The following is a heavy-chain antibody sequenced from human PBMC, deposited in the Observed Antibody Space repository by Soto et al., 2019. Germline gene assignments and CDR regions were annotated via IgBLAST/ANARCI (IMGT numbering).Heavy chain of an antibody. V-gene: IGHV1-46*01. CDR2: INPSGGST. CDR3: ARDPSIVAPLRTLFDY. D-gene: IGHD3-22*01. Sequence: GAPVEVSSKAPRYTFTRCYMCSVRHAPGQGLEWMGIINPSGGSTSYAQKFQGRVTMTRDTSTSTVYMELSSLRSEDTAVYYCARDPSIVAPLRTLFDYWGQGTLVTVSS. J-gene: IGHJ4*02. CDR1: RYTFTRCY.